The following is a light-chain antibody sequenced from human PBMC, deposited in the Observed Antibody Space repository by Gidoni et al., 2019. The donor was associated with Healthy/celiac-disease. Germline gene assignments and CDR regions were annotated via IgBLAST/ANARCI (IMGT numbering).Light chain of an antibody. J-gene: IGKJ3*01. CDR3: QQYNNWPFT. CDR1: QSVSSN. CDR2: GAS. V-gene: IGKV3-15*01. Sequence: EIVVTQSPATLSVSPWERATLSCRASQSVSSNLAWYQQKPGQAPRLLIYGASTRATGIPARFSGSGSGTEFTLTISSLQSEDFAVYYCQQYNNWPFTFGPGTKVDIK.